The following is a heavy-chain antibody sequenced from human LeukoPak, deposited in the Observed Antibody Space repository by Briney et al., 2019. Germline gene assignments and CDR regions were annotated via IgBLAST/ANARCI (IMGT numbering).Heavy chain of an antibody. Sequence: SQTLSLTCAVSGGSISSGGYSWSWIRQPPGKGLEWIGYIYHSGSTYYNPSLKSRVTISVDRSKNQFSLKLSSVTAADTAVYYCARERGDYTFDYWGQGTLVTVSS. CDR2: IYHSGST. J-gene: IGHJ4*02. V-gene: IGHV4-30-2*01. CDR1: GGSISSGGYS. CDR3: ARERGDYTFDY. D-gene: IGHD4-17*01.